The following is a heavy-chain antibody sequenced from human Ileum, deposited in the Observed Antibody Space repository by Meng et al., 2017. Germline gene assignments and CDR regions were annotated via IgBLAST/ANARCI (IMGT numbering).Heavy chain of an antibody. CDR2: ITYTGNS. J-gene: IGHJ5*02. CDR1: VCAVTSSSYD. V-gene: IGHV4-39*01. Sequence: QLHLHESGPGLVKPTETLSLTFIVSVCAVTSSSYDWVWIRQPPGKGLEWIGGITYTGNSYTTPSLKTRLTTSLDTSKNQFSLRLNSLTAADTAVYYCAGQPTSSGAGYSWFDPWGQGILVTVSS. CDR3: AGQPTSSGAGYSWFDP. D-gene: IGHD2-2*01.